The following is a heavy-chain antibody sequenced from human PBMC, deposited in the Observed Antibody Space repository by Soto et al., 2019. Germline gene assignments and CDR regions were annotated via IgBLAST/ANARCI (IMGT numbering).Heavy chain of an antibody. CDR2: INAGNGNT. Sequence: TSVKVSCKASGYTFTNYAMHWVRQAPGQRLEWMGWINAGNGNTKYSQKFQGRVTITRDTSASTAYMELSSLRSEDTAVYYCARGGSLYWYFDLWGRGTLVTVSS. CDR1: GYTFTNYA. J-gene: IGHJ2*01. V-gene: IGHV1-3*01. D-gene: IGHD1-26*01. CDR3: ARGGSLYWYFDL.